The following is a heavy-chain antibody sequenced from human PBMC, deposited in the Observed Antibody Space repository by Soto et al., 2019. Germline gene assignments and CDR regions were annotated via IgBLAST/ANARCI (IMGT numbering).Heavy chain of an antibody. Sequence: GGSLRLSCAASGFTFSNYGMHWVRQAPGKGLEWVAVILYDGSNKYYADSVKGRFTISRDNTKNTVYLQMNSLRAEDTAVYYCARSIADYCSGGSCYTHDAFDIWGQGTMVTVSS. CDR2: ILYDGSNK. V-gene: IGHV3-30*03. CDR1: GFTFSNYG. CDR3: ARSIADYCSGGSCYTHDAFDI. D-gene: IGHD2-15*01. J-gene: IGHJ3*02.